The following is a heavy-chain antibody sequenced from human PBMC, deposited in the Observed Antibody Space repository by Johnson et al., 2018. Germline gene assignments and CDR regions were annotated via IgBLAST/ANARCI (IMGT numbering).Heavy chain of an antibody. Sequence: QVQLVQSGGGVVQPGRSLRLSCAASGFTLSNYAMHWVRQAPGKGLEWVAVISSGGSNMFYADSVKGRFTISRDNSKNTLFLQMNTLRSEDTAVYYCARDLVLWFGELSSAYYFYYMDVWGNGPTVTVSS. D-gene: IGHD3-10*01. V-gene: IGHV3-30-3*01. CDR1: GFTLSNYA. CDR2: ISSGGSNM. J-gene: IGHJ6*03. CDR3: ARDLVLWFGELSSAYYFYYMDV.